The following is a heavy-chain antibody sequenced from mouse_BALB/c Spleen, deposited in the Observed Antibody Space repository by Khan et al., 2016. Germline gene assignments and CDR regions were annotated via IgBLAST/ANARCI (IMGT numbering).Heavy chain of an antibody. V-gene: IGHV3-2*02. CDR2: ISYSGST. Sequence: QLEESGPGLVKPSQSLSLTCTVTGYSITSDYAWNWIRQFPGNKLEWMGYISYSGSTSYNPSLKSRISITRDTSKNQFFLQLNSVTTEDTATYYCARYDGYLDYWGQGTTLTVSS. CDR1: GYSITSDYA. CDR3: ARYDGYLDY. D-gene: IGHD2-3*01. J-gene: IGHJ2*01.